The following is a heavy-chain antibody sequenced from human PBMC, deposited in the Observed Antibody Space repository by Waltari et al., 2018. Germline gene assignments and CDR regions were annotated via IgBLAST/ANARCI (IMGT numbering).Heavy chain of an antibody. CDR1: GGSISSYY. CDR2: IYTSGST. D-gene: IGHD2-2*01. J-gene: IGHJ6*03. V-gene: IGHV4-4*07. Sequence: QVQLQESGPGLVKPSETLSLTCTVSGGSISSYYWSWIRQPAGKGMEWIGRIYTSGSTNYNPSLKSRVTMSVDTSKNQFSLKLSSVTAADTAVYYCARDTVVVPAATYYYYYYMDVWGKGTTVTISS. CDR3: ARDTVVVPAATYYYYYYMDV.